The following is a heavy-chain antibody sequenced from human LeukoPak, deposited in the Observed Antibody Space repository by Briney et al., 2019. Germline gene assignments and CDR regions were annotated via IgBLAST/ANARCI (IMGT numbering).Heavy chain of an antibody. CDR3: AKDDHDILTGYYGC. J-gene: IGHJ4*02. CDR1: GFTFSSYA. V-gene: IGHV3-23*01. CDR2: ISGSGGST. D-gene: IGHD3-9*01. Sequence: GGSLRLSCAASGFTFSSYAMSWVHQAPGKGLEWVSAISGSGGSTYYADSVKGRFTISRDNSKNTLYLQMNSLRAEDTAVYYCAKDDHDILTGYYGCWGQGTLVTVSS.